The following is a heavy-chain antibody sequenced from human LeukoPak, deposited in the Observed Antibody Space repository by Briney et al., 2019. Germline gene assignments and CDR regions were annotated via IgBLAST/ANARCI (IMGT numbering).Heavy chain of an antibody. CDR3: ARGGAYGDYYFDY. J-gene: IGHJ4*02. CDR1: GFTFSSYG. Sequence: GGSLRLSCAASGFTFSSYGMHWVRQAPGKGLEWVANIKQDGSQKNDVDSVKGRFTISRDNAKKSLYLQMNSLRAEDTAVYYCARGGAYGDYYFDYWGQGTLVTVSS. V-gene: IGHV3-7*01. D-gene: IGHD4-17*01. CDR2: IKQDGSQK.